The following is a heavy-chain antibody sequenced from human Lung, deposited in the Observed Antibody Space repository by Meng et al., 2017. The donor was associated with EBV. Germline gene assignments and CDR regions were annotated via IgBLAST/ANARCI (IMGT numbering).Heavy chain of an antibody. CDR2: ISYDGSNK. D-gene: IGHD1-1*01. CDR3: ARPQLTWFDP. J-gene: IGHJ5*02. Sequence: VQLWERGGGVGQPGRSLRLSCAASGFTFSSYAMHWVRQAPGKGLEWVAVISYDGSNKYYADSVKGRFTISRDNSKNTLYLQMNSLRAEDTAVYYCARPQLTWFDPWGQGTLVTVSS. CDR1: GFTFSSYA. V-gene: IGHV3-30-3*01.